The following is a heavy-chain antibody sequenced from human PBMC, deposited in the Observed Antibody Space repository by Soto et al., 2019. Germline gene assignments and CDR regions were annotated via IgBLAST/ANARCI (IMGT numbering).Heavy chain of an antibody. CDR1: GYTLTELS. J-gene: IGHJ3*02. CDR3: ATDLTFGSTSAFDI. D-gene: IGHD3-9*01. Sequence: ASVKVSCKVSGYTLTELSMHWVRQAPGKGLEWMGGFDPEDGETIYAQKFQGRVTTTEDTSTDTAYMELSSLRSEDTAVYYCATDLTFGSTSAFDIWGQGTMVT. V-gene: IGHV1-24*01. CDR2: FDPEDGET.